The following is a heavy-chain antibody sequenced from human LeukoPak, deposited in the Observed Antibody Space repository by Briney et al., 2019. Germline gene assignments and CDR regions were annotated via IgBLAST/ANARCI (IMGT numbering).Heavy chain of an antibody. V-gene: IGHV3-21*04. D-gene: IGHD3-10*01. CDR1: GFTFSSYS. CDR3: ATFYGSGKGGAFDI. J-gene: IGHJ3*02. CDR2: ISSSSSYI. Sequence: GGSLRLSCAASGFTFSSYSMNWVRQAPGKGLEWVSSISSSSSYIYYADSVKGRFTISRDNSKNTLSLQMNSLRAEDTAVYYCATFYGSGKGGAFDIWGQGTMVTVSS.